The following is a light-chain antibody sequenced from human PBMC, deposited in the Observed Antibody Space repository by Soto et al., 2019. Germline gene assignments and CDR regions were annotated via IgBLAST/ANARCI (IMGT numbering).Light chain of an antibody. CDR3: QAWDSGTVV. V-gene: IGLV4-69*01. J-gene: IGLJ2*01. CDR1: SGHSSYA. Sequence: QSVLTQSPSASASLGASVKLTCTLSSGHSSYAIAWHQQQPEKGPRYLMKLNSDGSHSKGDGIPDRFSGSSSGAERYLTISSLQSEAESEYYCQAWDSGTVVFGGGTKLTVL. CDR2: LNSDGSH.